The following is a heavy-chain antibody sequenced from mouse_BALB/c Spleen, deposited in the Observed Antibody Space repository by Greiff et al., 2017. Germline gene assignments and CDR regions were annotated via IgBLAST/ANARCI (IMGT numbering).Heavy chain of an antibody. Sequence: DVKLVESGGGLVKPGGSLKLSCAASGFAFSSYDMSWVRQTPEKRLEWVAYISSGGGSTYYPDTVKGRFTISRDNAKNTLYLQMSSLKSEDTAMYYCARQGYRGAMDYWGQGTSVTVSS. J-gene: IGHJ4*01. CDR3: ARQGYRGAMDY. D-gene: IGHD2-2*01. CDR1: GFAFSSYD. CDR2: ISSGGGST. V-gene: IGHV5-12-1*01.